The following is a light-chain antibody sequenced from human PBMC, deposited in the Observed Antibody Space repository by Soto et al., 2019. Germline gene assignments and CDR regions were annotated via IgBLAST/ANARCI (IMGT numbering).Light chain of an antibody. CDR2: GAS. CDR3: QQYNNWPPWT. V-gene: IGKV3-15*01. CDR1: QSVSNN. Sequence: EIVMTQSPATLSVTPGERATLSCRASQSVSNNLAWYQQKPGQAPRLLIYGASTRATGIPARFSGSGSVTEFTLTIGSLQSEDFAVYYCQQYNNWPPWTFGQGTKVEIK. J-gene: IGKJ1*01.